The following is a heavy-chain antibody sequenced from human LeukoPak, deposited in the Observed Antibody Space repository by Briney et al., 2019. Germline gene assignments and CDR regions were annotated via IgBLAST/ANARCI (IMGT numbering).Heavy chain of an antibody. Sequence: GGSLRLSCAASGFPFTNYWMIWVRQAPGKRPEWVGNINQDGSETNYVDSVKGRFSMSRDNAKTSLYLQMNSLRTEDTAVYYCATDRKVGAGVPRFDYWGQGALVTVPS. CDR1: GFPFTNYW. CDR3: ATDRKVGAGVPRFDY. V-gene: IGHV3-7*01. CDR2: INQDGSET. D-gene: IGHD1-26*01. J-gene: IGHJ4*02.